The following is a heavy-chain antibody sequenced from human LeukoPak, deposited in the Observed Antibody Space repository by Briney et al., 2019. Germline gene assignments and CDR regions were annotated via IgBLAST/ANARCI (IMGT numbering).Heavy chain of an antibody. Sequence: SETLSLTCAVYGGSFSGYYWSWIRQPPGKGLEWIGEINHSGSTSYNPSLKSRVTISVDTSKNQFSLKLSSVTAADTAVYYCARGLGAAARLYTGFDPWGQGTLVTVSS. J-gene: IGHJ5*02. CDR1: GGSFSGYY. CDR2: INHSGST. CDR3: ARGLGAAARLYTGFDP. V-gene: IGHV4-34*01. D-gene: IGHD6-13*01.